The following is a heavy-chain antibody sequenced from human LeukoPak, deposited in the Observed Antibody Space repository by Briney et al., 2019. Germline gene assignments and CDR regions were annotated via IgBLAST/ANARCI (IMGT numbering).Heavy chain of an antibody. D-gene: IGHD1-26*01. Sequence: GGSLRLSCAASGFTFNNYAMSWVRQAPGKGLEWVSAISGSDAGTYYADSVKGRFTISRDNSKNTLYLQMNSLRAEDTAVYYCAKGRGWEASYYYYYMDVWGKGTTVTISS. V-gene: IGHV3-23*01. CDR1: GFTFNNYA. CDR2: ISGSDAGT. CDR3: AKGRGWEASYYYYYMDV. J-gene: IGHJ6*03.